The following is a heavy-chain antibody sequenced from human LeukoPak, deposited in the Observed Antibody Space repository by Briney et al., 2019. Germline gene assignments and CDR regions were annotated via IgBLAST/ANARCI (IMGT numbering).Heavy chain of an antibody. J-gene: IGHJ4*02. CDR2: IRYDGINK. V-gene: IGHV3-30*02. CDR3: AKDYAVGSIDY. CDR1: GLTFSTYG. D-gene: IGHD3-16*01. Sequence: GGSLRLSCAASGLTFSTYGMHWVRQAPGKGLEWVAFIRYDGINKYYADSVRGRFTISRDNSKNTVSLQMESLRAEDTALYYCAKDYAVGSIDYWGQGTLVTVSS.